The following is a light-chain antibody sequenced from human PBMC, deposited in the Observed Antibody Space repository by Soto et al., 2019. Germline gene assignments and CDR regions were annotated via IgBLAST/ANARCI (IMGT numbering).Light chain of an antibody. Sequence: QSVLTQPPAASGSPGQRVTITRSGSSSNIGTNTVNWYQQLPATGPKLLIYSNDLRPSGVPDRFSGSKFGTSASLAISGLQSEDEGDYYCEAWDDSLYGAVFGGGTELTV. V-gene: IGLV1-44*01. CDR1: SSNIGTNT. CDR2: SND. J-gene: IGLJ2*01. CDR3: EAWDDSLYGAV.